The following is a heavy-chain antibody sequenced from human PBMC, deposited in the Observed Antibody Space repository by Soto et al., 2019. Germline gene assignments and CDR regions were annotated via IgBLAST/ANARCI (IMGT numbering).Heavy chain of an antibody. CDR1: GYSFTSYW. D-gene: IGHD2-2*01. Sequence: GESLKISCKGSGYSFTSYWIGWVRQMPGKGLEWMGIIYPGDSDTRYSPSFQGQVTISADKSISTAYLQWSSLKASDTAMYYCASVVVPAAKRLDAFDIWGQGTMVTVSS. V-gene: IGHV5-51*01. CDR3: ASVVVPAAKRLDAFDI. J-gene: IGHJ3*02. CDR2: IYPGDSDT.